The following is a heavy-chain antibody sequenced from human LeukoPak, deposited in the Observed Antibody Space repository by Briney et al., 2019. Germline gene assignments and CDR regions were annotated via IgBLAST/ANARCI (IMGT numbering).Heavy chain of an antibody. CDR3: AREGTVRWFDP. Sequence: SETLSLTCSVSGYSISSGYYWSWIRQSPGKGLEWIGSIYHSGFNYYNPSLKSRVTTSVDTSKNEFSLKLSSVTAADTAIFYCAREGTVRWFDPWGQGTLVTVSS. J-gene: IGHJ5*02. V-gene: IGHV4-38-2*02. CDR2: IYHSGFN. CDR1: GYSISSGYY. D-gene: IGHD1-14*01.